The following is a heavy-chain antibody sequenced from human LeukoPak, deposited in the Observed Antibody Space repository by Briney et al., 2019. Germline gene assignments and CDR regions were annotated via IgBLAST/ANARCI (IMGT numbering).Heavy chain of an antibody. CDR2: IYTSGST. CDR3: ARVYCSGGSCEGSPDRLRPDAFDI. D-gene: IGHD2-15*01. J-gene: IGHJ3*02. CDR1: GGSISSYY. V-gene: IGHV4-4*07. Sequence: PSETLSPTCTVSGGSISSYYWSWIRQPAGKGLEWIGRIYTSGSTNYNPSLKSRVTMSVDTSKNQFSLKLSSVTAADTAVYYCARVYCSGGSCEGSPDRLRPDAFDIWGQGTMVTVSS.